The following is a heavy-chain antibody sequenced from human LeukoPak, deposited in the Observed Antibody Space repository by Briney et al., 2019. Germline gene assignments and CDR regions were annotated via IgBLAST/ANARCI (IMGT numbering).Heavy chain of an antibody. V-gene: IGHV1-18*01. J-gene: IGHJ4*02. Sequence: ASVKVSCKASGYTFTSYGISWVRQAPGQGLEWMGWISAYNGNTNYAQKLQGRVTMTTDTSTSTAYMELRSLRSDHTAVYYCARDGLYYYDSSGYPSFFDYWGQGTLVTVSS. D-gene: IGHD3-22*01. CDR2: ISAYNGNT. CDR3: ARDGLYYYDSSGYPSFFDY. CDR1: GYTFTSYG.